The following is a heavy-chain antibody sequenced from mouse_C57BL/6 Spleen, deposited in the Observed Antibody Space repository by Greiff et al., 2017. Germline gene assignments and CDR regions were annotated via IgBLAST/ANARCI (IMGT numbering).Heavy chain of an antibody. CDR1: GFTFTDYY. D-gene: IGHD4-1*01. CDR3: ARDWDVSWFAY. CDR2: IRNKANGYTT. J-gene: IGHJ3*01. V-gene: IGHV7-3*01. Sequence: EVKLVESGGGLVQPGGSLSLSCAASGFTFTDYYMSWVRQPPGKALAWLGFIRNKANGYTTEYSASVKGRFTISRDNSQSILYLQMNALRAEDSATYYCARDWDVSWFAYWGQGTLVTVSA.